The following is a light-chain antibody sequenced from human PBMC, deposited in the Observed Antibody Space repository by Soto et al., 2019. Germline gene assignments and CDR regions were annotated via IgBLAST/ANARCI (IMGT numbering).Light chain of an antibody. CDR2: AAT. V-gene: IGKV1-39*01. Sequence: DIQMTQSPSSLSASVGDRVTITSRPGQRISNFLIWYQQKPGTAPKLLIYAATSLQSGVPSRFSGSGSGTDFTLTISSLQPEDFATYYCQQSYSTPRTFGGGTKVEIK. J-gene: IGKJ4*01. CDR3: QQSYSTPRT. CDR1: QRISNF.